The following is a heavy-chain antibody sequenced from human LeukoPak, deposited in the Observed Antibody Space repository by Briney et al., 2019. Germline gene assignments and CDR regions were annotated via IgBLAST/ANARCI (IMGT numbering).Heavy chain of an antibody. CDR2: ISAYNGNT. D-gene: IGHD2-2*01. CDR1: GYTFTSYG. V-gene: IGHV1-18*01. J-gene: IGHJ4*02. Sequence: ASVKVSCKASGYTFTSYGISWVRQAPGQGLEWMGWISAYNGNTNYAQKLQGRATMTTDTSTSTAYMELRSLRSDDTAVYYCARTYCSSASCQEFDYWGQGTLVTVSS. CDR3: ARTYCSSASCQEFDY.